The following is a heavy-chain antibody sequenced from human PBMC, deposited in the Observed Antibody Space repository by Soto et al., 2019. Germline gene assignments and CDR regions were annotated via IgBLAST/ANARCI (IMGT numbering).Heavy chain of an antibody. D-gene: IGHD3-16*01. V-gene: IGHV3-7*01. J-gene: IGHJ6*02. CDR1: GFTFSDSW. Sequence: GGSLRLSCAASGFTFSDSWMDWVRQAPGKGPECVANIKQDGSEKNYVDSVKGRFTISRDNAKNSLYLQMNSLRAEDTAVYYCARLGRHGWGQGTTVTVSS. CDR2: IKQDGSEK. CDR3: ARLGRHG.